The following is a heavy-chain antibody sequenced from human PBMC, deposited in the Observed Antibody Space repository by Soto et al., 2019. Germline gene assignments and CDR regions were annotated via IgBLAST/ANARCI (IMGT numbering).Heavy chain of an antibody. D-gene: IGHD2-15*01. CDR2: IWYDGSNK. CDR1: GFTFSSYG. V-gene: IGHV3-33*01. J-gene: IGHJ3*02. Sequence: GGSLRLSCAASGFTFSSYGMHWVRQAPGKGLEWVAVIWYDGSNKYYADSVKGRFTISRDNSKNTLYLQMNSLRAEDTAVYYCARDAAVVVPGAFDIWGQGTMVTVSS. CDR3: ARDAAVVVPGAFDI.